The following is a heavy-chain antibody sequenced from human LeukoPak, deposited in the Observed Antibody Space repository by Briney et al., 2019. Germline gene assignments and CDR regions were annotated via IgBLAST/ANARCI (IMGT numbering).Heavy chain of an antibody. Sequence: KPSETLSLSCTVSGVSISSYYWNWIRQPPGKGLEWIGHIHYTGSTNYNPSPKSRVTISVDTSKNHFSLKLSSVTAADTAVYYCARGGFIAVAGTYYYGMDVWGQGTTVTVSS. CDR1: GVSISSYY. V-gene: IGHV4-59*01. D-gene: IGHD6-19*01. CDR2: IHYTGST. J-gene: IGHJ6*02. CDR3: ARGGFIAVAGTYYYGMDV.